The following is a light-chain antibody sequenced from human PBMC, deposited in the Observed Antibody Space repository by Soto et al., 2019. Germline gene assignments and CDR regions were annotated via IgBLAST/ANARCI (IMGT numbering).Light chain of an antibody. CDR3: QSYDSSNVV. CDR1: SGSIASNY. Sequence: NFMLTQPHSVSESPGKTVTISCTRSSGSIASNYVQWYQQLPGSAPTTVIYEDNQIPSGVTDRFSGSIDSSSNSASLTISGLKTEDEADYYCQSYDSSNVVFGGGTKVTVL. V-gene: IGLV6-57*04. J-gene: IGLJ2*01. CDR2: EDN.